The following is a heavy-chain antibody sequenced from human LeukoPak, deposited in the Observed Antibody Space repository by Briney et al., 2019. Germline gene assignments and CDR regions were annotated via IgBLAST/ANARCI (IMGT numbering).Heavy chain of an antibody. CDR3: ARAGGVKTAALDLDY. CDR2: IYHSGST. J-gene: IGHJ4*02. CDR1: VGSFSGYY. Sequence: PSETLSLTCAVYVGSFSGYYWTWIRQPPGKGLEWIGYIYHSGSTYYNPSLKSRVTISVDRSKNQFSLKLTSVATADTAVYYCARAGGVKTAALDLDYWGQGTLVTVSS. D-gene: IGHD6-25*01. V-gene: IGHV4-34*01.